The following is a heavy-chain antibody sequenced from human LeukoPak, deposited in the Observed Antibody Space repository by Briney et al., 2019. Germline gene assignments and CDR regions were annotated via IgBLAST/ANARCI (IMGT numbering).Heavy chain of an antibody. CDR2: ISSSGSTI. Sequence: GSLRLSCAASGFTFSDYYMSWIRQAPGKGLEWVSYISSSGSTIYYADSVKGRFTISRDNAKNSLYLQMNSLRAEDTAVYYCARDSPMVGIDAFDIWGQGTMVTVSS. J-gene: IGHJ3*02. CDR1: GFTFSDYY. D-gene: IGHD1-26*01. V-gene: IGHV3-11*01. CDR3: ARDSPMVGIDAFDI.